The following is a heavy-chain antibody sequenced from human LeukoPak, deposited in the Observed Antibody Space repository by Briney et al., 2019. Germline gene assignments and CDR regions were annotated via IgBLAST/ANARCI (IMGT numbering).Heavy chain of an antibody. V-gene: IGHV1-46*01. D-gene: IGHD5-24*01. CDR1: GYTFTSYY. J-gene: IGHJ3*02. CDR3: ARDQGDGYDHDAFDI. Sequence: GASVKVSCKASGYTFTSYYMHWVRQAPGQGLEWMGIINPSGGSTSYAQKFQGRVTMTRDTCTSTVYMELSSLRSEDTAVYYCARDQGDGYDHDAFDIWGQGTMVTVSS. CDR2: INPSGGST.